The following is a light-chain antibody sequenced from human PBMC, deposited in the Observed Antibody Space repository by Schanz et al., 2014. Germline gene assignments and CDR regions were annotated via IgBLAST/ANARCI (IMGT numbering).Light chain of an antibody. V-gene: IGLV2-14*01. Sequence: QSVLTQPASVSGSPGQSITISCTGTSSDVGGYNYVSWYQQHPGKAPKLMIYGVGNRPSGVSDRFSASKSGNTASLTISGLQAEDEADYYCSSYTSSSTLVFGGGTKLTVL. CDR1: SSDVGGYNY. CDR3: SSYTSSSTLV. CDR2: GVG. J-gene: IGLJ3*02.